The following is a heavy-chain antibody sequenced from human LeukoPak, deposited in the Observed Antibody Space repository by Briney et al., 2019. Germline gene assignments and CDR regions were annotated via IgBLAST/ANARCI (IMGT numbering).Heavy chain of an antibody. CDR2: IYYSGST. D-gene: IGHD4-17*01. J-gene: IGHJ4*02. V-gene: IGHV4-30-4*01. CDR1: GGSISSGDYY. Sequence: PSQTLSLTCTVSGGSISSGDYYWSWIRQPPGKGLEWIGYIYYSGSTYYNPSLKSRVTISVDTSKNQFSLKLSSVTAADTGLYYWARASVVTTHYFDYWGQGTLVTVSS. CDR3: ARASVVTTHYFDY.